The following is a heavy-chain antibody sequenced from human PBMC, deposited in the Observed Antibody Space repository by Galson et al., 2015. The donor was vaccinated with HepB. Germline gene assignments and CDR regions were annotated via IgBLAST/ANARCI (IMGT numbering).Heavy chain of an antibody. D-gene: IGHD1-26*01. V-gene: IGHV3-23*01. CDR2: ISGSGTGT. CDR1: GFTFSDYA. J-gene: IGHJ1*01. Sequence: LRLSCAASGFTFSDYAMGWVRQAPGKGLEWVSTISGSGTGTYYADSVKGRFTISRDNSKNTVYMYMNSLRAEDTAVYYCANCLLREHRYFHHWGQGTLVTVSS. CDR3: ANCLLREHRYFHH.